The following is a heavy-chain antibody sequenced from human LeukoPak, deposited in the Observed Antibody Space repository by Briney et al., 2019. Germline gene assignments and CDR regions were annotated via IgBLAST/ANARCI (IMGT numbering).Heavy chain of an antibody. J-gene: IGHJ4*02. D-gene: IGHD3-10*01. CDR1: GFFFSSFG. CDR3: ASLGSRLFDY. Sequence: GPLRLSCPASGFFFSSFGRTWIPRPPGKGREWISFIGGSTTRDYADSVKGRFTTSRDNAKNSLYLQMNSLRDEDTAVYYCASLGSRLFDYWGQGTLVTVSS. V-gene: IGHV3-48*02. CDR2: IGGSTTR.